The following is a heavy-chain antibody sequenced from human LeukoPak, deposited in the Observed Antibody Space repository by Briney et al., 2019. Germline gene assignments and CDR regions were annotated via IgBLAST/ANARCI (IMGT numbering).Heavy chain of an antibody. J-gene: IGHJ3*02. CDR3: ARGYYDSTGVAFDI. CDR2: ISAYNGNT. CDR1: GYTFTSYG. D-gene: IGHD3-22*01. V-gene: IGHV1-18*01. Sequence: ASVKVSCKASGYTFTSYGISWVRQAPGQGLEWMGWISAYNGNTNYAQKLQGRVTITADESTSTAYMELSSLRSEDTAVYYCARGYYDSTGVAFDIWGQGTMVTVSS.